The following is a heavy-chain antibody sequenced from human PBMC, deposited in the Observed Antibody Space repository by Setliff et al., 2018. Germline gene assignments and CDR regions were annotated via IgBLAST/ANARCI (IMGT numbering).Heavy chain of an antibody. V-gene: IGHV3-7*01. Sequence: GGSLRLSCAASGFTFGSYWMTWVRQAPEKGLEWVANIHQDGSERHYVDSVKGRFTISRDNAKNSLFLQMNSLRAEDTAVYYCAREGYAHPRDAFDIWGQGTMVTVSS. J-gene: IGHJ3*02. CDR3: AREGYAHPRDAFDI. D-gene: IGHD5-12*01. CDR1: GFTFGSYW. CDR2: IHQDGSER.